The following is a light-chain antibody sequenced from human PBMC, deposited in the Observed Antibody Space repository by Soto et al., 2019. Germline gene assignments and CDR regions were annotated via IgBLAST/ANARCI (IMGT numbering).Light chain of an antibody. CDR2: AAS. CDR1: QGISSF. V-gene: IGKV1-9*01. Sequence: DIPLTQSPSFLSASVGDRVTITCRASQGISSFLAWYQQKPGKAPKLLIYAASALQIGVPSRFSGSGSGTEFTITMSSLQPEDSATYYCQQLNSFPQSFGQGTKVEI. J-gene: IGKJ1*01. CDR3: QQLNSFPQS.